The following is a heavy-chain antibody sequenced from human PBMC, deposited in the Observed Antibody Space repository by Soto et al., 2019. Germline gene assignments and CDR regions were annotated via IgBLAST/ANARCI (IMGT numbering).Heavy chain of an antibody. Sequence: QLQLQESGPGLVKPSETLSLTCTVSGGSISSRDYYWGWIRQPPGKGLEWIGSIYYTGSTYNNPSLQSRVPISVDTSKNQCSLRLSSVTAADTDVYYCASLRYDRSGYYLDYWGQGNLVTVSS. J-gene: IGHJ4*02. CDR1: GGSISSRDYY. CDR3: ASLRYDRSGYYLDY. D-gene: IGHD3-22*01. CDR2: IYYTGST. V-gene: IGHV4-39*01.